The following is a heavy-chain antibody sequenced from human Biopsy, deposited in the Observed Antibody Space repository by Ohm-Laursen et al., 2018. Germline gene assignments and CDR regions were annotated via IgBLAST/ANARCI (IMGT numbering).Heavy chain of an antibody. Sequence: SDTLSLTCTVSGASITSYYWSWIRQPAGKGLEWIGHTYKGGNTNHNPSLESRVSMSVDTSKNQLSLTLRSVTAADTAVYYCARDLPSSYYYAMDVWGQGTTVTVSS. CDR1: GASITSYY. CDR3: ARDLPSSYYYAMDV. CDR2: TYKGGNT. V-gene: IGHV4-4*07. J-gene: IGHJ6*02.